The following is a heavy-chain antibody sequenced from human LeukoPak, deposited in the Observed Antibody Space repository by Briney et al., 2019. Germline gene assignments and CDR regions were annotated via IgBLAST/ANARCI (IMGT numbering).Heavy chain of an antibody. J-gene: IGHJ4*02. Sequence: SETLSLTCTVSVVSISRSSYYWGWIRQPPGKGLEWIGSIYYSGSTYYNPSLKSRVTISIDTSKNQFSLKLSSVTAADTAVYYCVRVAAKTVDYWGQGTLVTVSS. CDR2: IYYSGST. CDR1: VVSISRSSYY. V-gene: IGHV4-39*07. CDR3: VRVAAKTVDY. D-gene: IGHD2-15*01.